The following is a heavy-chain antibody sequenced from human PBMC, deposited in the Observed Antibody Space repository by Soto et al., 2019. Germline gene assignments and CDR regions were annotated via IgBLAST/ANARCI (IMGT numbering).Heavy chain of an antibody. CDR1: GFTFSDYY. D-gene: IGHD5-18*01. V-gene: IGHV3-11*01. Sequence: QVQLVESGGGLVKPGGSLRLSCAASGFTFSDYYMNWIRQAPGKGLEWVSYISSSGTTIYYPDSVKGRFTISRDNAKNLRFLQMNSLRAEDTALYYGARGHSLFYGMDVWGQGTTVTVSS. CDR3: ARGHSLFYGMDV. J-gene: IGHJ6*02. CDR2: ISSSGTTI.